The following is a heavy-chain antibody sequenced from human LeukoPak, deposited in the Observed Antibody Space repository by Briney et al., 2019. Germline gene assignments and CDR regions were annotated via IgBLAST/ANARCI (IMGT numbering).Heavy chain of an antibody. D-gene: IGHD3-16*02. CDR1: GGTFSSYA. J-gene: IGHJ4*02. Sequence: SVKVSCKASGGTFSSYAISWVRQAPGQGLEWMGGIIPIFGTANYAQKFQGRVTITTDESTSTAYMELSSLRSEDTAVYYCARGPYDYVWGSYRLFDYWGQGILVTVSS. V-gene: IGHV1-69*05. CDR2: IIPIFGTA. CDR3: ARGPYDYVWGSYRLFDY.